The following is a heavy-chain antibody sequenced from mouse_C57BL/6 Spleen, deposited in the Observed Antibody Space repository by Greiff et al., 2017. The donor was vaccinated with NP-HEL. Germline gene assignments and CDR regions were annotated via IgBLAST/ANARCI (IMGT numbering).Heavy chain of an antibody. CDR3: ARRGGLLEAMDY. CDR2: IYPRSGNT. Sequence: VQLQQSGAELARPGASVKLSCKASGYTFTSYGISWVKQRPGQGLEWIGEIYPRSGNTYYNEKFKGKATLTADKSSSTAYMELRSLTSEDSAVYFFARRGGLLEAMDYWGQGTSVTVSS. CDR1: GYTFTSYG. V-gene: IGHV1-81*01. J-gene: IGHJ4*01. D-gene: IGHD2-3*01.